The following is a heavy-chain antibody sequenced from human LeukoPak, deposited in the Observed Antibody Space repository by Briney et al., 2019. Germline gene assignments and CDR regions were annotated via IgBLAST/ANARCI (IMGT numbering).Heavy chain of an antibody. CDR1: GGTFSSYS. CDR2: IIPIFGTT. D-gene: IGHD3-3*01. Sequence: ASVKVSCKASGGTFSSYSISWVRQAPGQGLEWMGGIIPIFGTTNYAQTFQGRVTITADKSTSTAYMELSSLRSEDTAVYYCAGAGDNDFCSGSDGGDNWFDPWGQGTLVTVSS. V-gene: IGHV1-69*06. J-gene: IGHJ5*02. CDR3: AGAGDNDFCSGSDGGDNWFDP.